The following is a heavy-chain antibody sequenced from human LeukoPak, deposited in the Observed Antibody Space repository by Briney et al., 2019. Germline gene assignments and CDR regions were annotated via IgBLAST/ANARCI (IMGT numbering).Heavy chain of an antibody. D-gene: IGHD6-19*01. CDR1: GYTFGTYG. CDR3: ARSSVAGTEGDY. V-gene: IGHV1-18*01. Sequence: ASVKVSCKASGYTFGTYGVSWVRQAPGQGLEWMGWISAYNGNTNYAQKLQGRVTMTTDTSTSTAYMELRSLRSDDTAVYYCARSSVAGTEGDYWGQGTLVTVSS. CDR2: ISAYNGNT. J-gene: IGHJ4*02.